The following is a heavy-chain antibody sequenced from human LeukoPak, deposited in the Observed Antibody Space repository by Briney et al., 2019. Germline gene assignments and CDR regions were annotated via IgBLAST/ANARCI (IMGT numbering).Heavy chain of an antibody. Sequence: GGSLRLSCAASGFTFNTYAMTWVRQAPGKGLEWVSSISGNSTFIYYADSVRGRFTISRDNAKNSLYLQMSSLRAEDTAVYYCARGHTSGWSNFDCWGLGTLVTVSS. J-gene: IGHJ4*02. CDR3: ARGHTSGWSNFDC. CDR2: ISGNSTFI. D-gene: IGHD6-19*01. V-gene: IGHV3-21*01. CDR1: GFTFNTYA.